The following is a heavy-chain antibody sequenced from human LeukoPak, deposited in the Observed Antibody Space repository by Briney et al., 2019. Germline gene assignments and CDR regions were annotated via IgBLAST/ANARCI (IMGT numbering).Heavy chain of an antibody. CDR3: AKLGELYGGYFDY. V-gene: IGHV3-23*01. J-gene: IGHJ4*02. CDR2: ISGTADST. D-gene: IGHD3-16*01. Sequence: GSLRLSCAASGFTFSSYAMSWVRQAPGKGLEWVSAISGTADSTSFADSVKGRFTISRDNSKNTLYLQMNSLRGEDTAVYYCAKLGELYGGYFDYWGQGTLVTVS. CDR1: GFTFSSYA.